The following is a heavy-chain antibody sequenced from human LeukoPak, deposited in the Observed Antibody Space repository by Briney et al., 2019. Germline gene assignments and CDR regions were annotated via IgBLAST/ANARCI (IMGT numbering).Heavy chain of an antibody. V-gene: IGHV1-69*13. CDR1: GGTFSSYA. CDR3: ALGGFGETSPFDY. CDR2: IIPIFGTA. D-gene: IGHD3-10*01. J-gene: IGHJ4*02. Sequence: GASVKVSCKASGGTFSSYAISWVRQAPGQGLEWMGGIIPIFGTANYAQKFQGRVTITADESTSTAYMELSSLRSEDTTVYYCALGGFGETSPFDYWGQGTLVTVSS.